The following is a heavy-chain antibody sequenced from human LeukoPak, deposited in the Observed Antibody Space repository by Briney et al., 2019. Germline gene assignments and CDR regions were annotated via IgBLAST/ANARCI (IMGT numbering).Heavy chain of an antibody. V-gene: IGHV1-8*01. CDR2: MNPNSGNT. CDR1: GYTFTSYD. J-gene: IGHJ4*02. D-gene: IGHD6-19*01. CDR3: ATSSGWKSNIDY. Sequence: ASVKVSCKASGYTFTSYDINWVRQATGQGLEWMGWMNPNSGNTGYAQKFQGRVTMTRNTSISTAYMELSSLRSDDTAVFYCATSSGWKSNIDYWGQGTLVTVSS.